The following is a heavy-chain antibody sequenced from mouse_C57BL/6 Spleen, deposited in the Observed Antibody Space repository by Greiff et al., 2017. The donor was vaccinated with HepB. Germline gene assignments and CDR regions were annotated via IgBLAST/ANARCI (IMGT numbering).Heavy chain of an antibody. J-gene: IGHJ2*01. CDR1: GYTFTSYW. Sequence: QVQLQQPGAELVMPGASVKLSCKASGYTFTSYWMHWVKQRPGQGLEWIGAIDPSDSYTNYNQKFKGKSTLTVDKSSSTAYMQLSSLTSEDSAVYYCARGEGRGFDYWGQGTTLTVSS. D-gene: IGHD1-1*01. CDR2: IDPSDSYT. CDR3: ARGEGRGFDY. V-gene: IGHV1-69*01.